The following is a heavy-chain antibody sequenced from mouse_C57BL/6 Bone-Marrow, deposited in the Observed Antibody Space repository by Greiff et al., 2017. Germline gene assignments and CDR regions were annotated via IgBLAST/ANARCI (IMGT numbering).Heavy chain of an antibody. Sequence: QVQLQQPGAELVRPGPSVKLSCKASGYTFTSYWMHWVKQRPGQGLEWIGVIDPSDSYTNYNQKFKGKATLTVDTSSSTAYMQLSSLTSEDSAVYNCARALCYWYFDVWGTGTTVTVSS. V-gene: IGHV1-59*01. CDR2: IDPSDSYT. J-gene: IGHJ1*03. CDR1: GYTFTSYW. CDR3: ARALCYWYFDV.